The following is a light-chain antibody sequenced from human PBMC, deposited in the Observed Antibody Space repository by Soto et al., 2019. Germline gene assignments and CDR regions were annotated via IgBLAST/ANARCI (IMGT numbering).Light chain of an antibody. CDR3: IQRTHVAIA. CDR2: DAS. CDR1: QSLLFSDGKPY. Sequence: IVMTQTRLSLSVTPGQPASMSCQSSQSLLFSDGKPYLEWYLQKPGQPPQLLIYDASNRFSGVPDRFRASGSGTDFTLKISRVEAEDVGVYYCIQRTHVAIAFSQGTRLVIK. J-gene: IGKJ5*01. V-gene: IGKV2D-29*01.